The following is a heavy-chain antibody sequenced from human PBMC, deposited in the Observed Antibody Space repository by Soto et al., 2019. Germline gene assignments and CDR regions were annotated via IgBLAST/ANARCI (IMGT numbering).Heavy chain of an antibody. V-gene: IGHV4-34*01. D-gene: IGHD1-26*01. Sequence: PSETLSLTCAVYGGSFSGYYWSWIRQPPGKGLEWIGEINHSGSTNYNPSLKSRVTISVDTFKNQFSLKLSSVTAADTAVYYCARGFSSPSYYYYMDCWGKGTTVTVSS. CDR1: GGSFSGYY. CDR2: INHSGST. CDR3: ARGFSSPSYYYYMDC. J-gene: IGHJ6*03.